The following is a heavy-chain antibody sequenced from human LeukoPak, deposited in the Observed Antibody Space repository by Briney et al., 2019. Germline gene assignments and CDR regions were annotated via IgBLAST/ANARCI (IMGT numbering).Heavy chain of an antibody. D-gene: IGHD3-10*01. V-gene: IGHV3-23*01. CDR2: LGGSGGGT. CDR1: GITLNNYG. CDR3: AKRGVVIRVFLVGFHKEAYYFDS. Sequence: GGSLRLSCAVSGITLNNYGMSWVRQAPGKGLEWVAGLGGSGGGTNYADSVQGRFTISRDNPKNTLYLQMNSLRAEDTAVYFCAKRGVVIRVFLVGFHKEAYYFDSWGQGALVTVSS. J-gene: IGHJ4*02.